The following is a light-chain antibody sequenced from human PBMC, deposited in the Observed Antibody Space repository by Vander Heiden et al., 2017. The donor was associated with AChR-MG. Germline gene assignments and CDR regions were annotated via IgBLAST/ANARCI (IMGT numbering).Light chain of an antibody. CDR2: LGS. J-gene: IGKJ2*01. CDR1: QSLLHSNGYNY. V-gene: IGKV2-28*01. Sequence: IVLTQSRLSLPVTPGEQPPILCRSSQSLLHSNGYNYLDWYLQEPGQFPQLLIYLGSKRASGVPDRFSGSGSGTDFTLKISRVEAEDVGIDYCMQDLQTHTFGQRTKLEIK. CDR3: MQDLQTHT.